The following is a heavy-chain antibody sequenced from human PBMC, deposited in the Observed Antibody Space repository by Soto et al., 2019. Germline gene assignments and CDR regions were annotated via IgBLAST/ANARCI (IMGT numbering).Heavy chain of an antibody. V-gene: IGHV4-34*01. CDR1: GGSFSGYY. CDR3: ASRRRITMVRGAADY. J-gene: IGHJ4*02. Sequence: SETLSLTCAVYGGSFSGYYWSWIRQPPGKGLEWIGEINHSGSTNYNPSLKSRVTISVDTSKNQFSLKLSSVTAADTAVYYCASRRRITMVRGAADYWGQGTLVTVSS. D-gene: IGHD3-10*01. CDR2: INHSGST.